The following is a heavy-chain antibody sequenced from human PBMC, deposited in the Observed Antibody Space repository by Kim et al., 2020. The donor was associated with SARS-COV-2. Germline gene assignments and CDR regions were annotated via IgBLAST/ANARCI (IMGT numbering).Heavy chain of an antibody. CDR1: GFTFSSYA. CDR2: IAAGGGSP. J-gene: IGHJ4*02. D-gene: IGHD1-26*01. V-gene: IGHV3-23*01. CDR3: SASLGSLFSFNY. Sequence: GGSLRLSCTASGFTFSSYAMTWVRQAPGRGLEWVSHIAAGGGSPYAPPVKGRATISRDNSKKTLYLFLDDVRPEDTGFYYCSASLGSLFSFNYWRQGAL.